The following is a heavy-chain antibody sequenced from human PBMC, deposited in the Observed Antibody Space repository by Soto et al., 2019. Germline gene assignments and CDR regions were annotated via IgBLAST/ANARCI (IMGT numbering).Heavy chain of an antibody. CDR2: VIPLFRTA. Sequence: QVQLVQSGAEVKKPGSSVKVSCKSSGGTFSNSPISWVRQAPGQGLEWMGGVIPLFRTANYAQKFQGRVTITADESTNTAYMELSSLRSGDTAVDYCARSRFVVGVTEDYYGMDVWGQGTTVTVAS. V-gene: IGHV1-69*12. J-gene: IGHJ6*02. CDR1: GGTFSNSP. CDR3: ARSRFVVGVTEDYYGMDV. D-gene: IGHD2-15*01.